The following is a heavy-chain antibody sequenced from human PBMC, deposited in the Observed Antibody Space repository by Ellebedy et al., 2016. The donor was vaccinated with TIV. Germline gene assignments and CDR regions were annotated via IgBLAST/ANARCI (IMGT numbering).Heavy chain of an antibody. CDR2: INHNGST. D-gene: IGHD4-23*01. CDR1: GGSFSGYH. V-gene: IGHV4-34*01. Sequence: SETLSLTCAVYGGSFSGYHWSWIRQPPGKGLEWIGEINHNGSTNYNPSLKSRVTISLDTSKNQFSLKLSSVTAADTAVYYCARGMSRWYYFDYWGQGTLVTVSS. CDR3: ARGMSRWYYFDY. J-gene: IGHJ4*02.